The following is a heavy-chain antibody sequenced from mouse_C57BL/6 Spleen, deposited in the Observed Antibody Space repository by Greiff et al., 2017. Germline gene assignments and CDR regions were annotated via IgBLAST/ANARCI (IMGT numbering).Heavy chain of an antibody. D-gene: IGHD2-4*01. CDR2: IHPSDSDT. J-gene: IGHJ3*01. CDR3: AIYDYLFAY. V-gene: IGHV1-74*01. CDR1: GYTFTSYW. Sequence: HLPPPWAELVKPGASVKVSCKASGYTFTSYWMHWVKQRPGQGLEWIGRIHPSDSDTNYNQKFKGKATLTVDTSSSTAYMQLSSLTSEGSAVYYCAIYDYLFAYWGQGTLVTVSA.